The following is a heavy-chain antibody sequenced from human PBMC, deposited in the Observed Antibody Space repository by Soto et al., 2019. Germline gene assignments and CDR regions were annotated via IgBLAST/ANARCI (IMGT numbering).Heavy chain of an antibody. D-gene: IGHD1-1*01. CDR3: ARLYRAGTTLFLFDP. V-gene: IGHV4-39*01. CDR1: DGSISSSSYY. CDR2: IYYSGST. J-gene: IGHJ5*02. Sequence: QLQLQESGPGLVKPSETLSLTCTVSDGSISSSSYYWGWIRQPPGKGLEWIGSIYYSGSTYYNPSLKSRVTISVDTSKNQFSLKLSSVTAADTAVYYCARLYRAGTTLFLFDPWGQGTLVTVSS.